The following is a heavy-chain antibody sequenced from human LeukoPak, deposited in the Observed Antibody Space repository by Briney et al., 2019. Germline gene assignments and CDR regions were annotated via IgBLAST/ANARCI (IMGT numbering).Heavy chain of an antibody. V-gene: IGHV3-23*01. CDR3: AKIRFYYDSSFDYWYFDL. Sequence: PGGPLRLSCAASGFSFSSYAMGWVRQAPRKGLEWVSAITASSGGTYYADSVKGRFTISRDNSKNTLYLQINSLRAEDAAIYYCAKIRFYYDSSFDYWYFDLWGRGTLVTVSS. CDR2: ITASSGGT. J-gene: IGHJ2*01. CDR1: GFSFSSYA. D-gene: IGHD3-22*01.